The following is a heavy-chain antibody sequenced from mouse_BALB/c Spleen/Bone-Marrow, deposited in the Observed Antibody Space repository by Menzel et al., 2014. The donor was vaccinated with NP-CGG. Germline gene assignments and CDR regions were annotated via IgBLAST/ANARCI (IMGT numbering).Heavy chain of an antibody. D-gene: IGHD1-1*01. J-gene: IGHJ1*01. CDR2: IDPYYGGT. CDR3: ARKGGSSYVWYFDV. Sequence: EVKLMESGPELEKPGASVKISCKASGYSFXGYNMNWVKQSNGKSLEWIGNIDPYYGGTSYNQKFKGKATLTVDKSSSTAYMQLKSLTSEDSAVYYCARKGGSSYVWYFDVWGAGTTVTVSS. CDR1: GYSFXGYN. V-gene: IGHV1-39*01.